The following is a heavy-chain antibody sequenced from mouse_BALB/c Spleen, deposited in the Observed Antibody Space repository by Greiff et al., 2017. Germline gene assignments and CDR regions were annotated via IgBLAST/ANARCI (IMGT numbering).Heavy chain of an antibody. J-gene: IGHJ2*01. CDR1: GFNIKDYY. CDR2: IDPENGDT. Sequence: EVQLKQSGAELVRSGASVKLSCTASGFNIKDYYMHWVKQRPEQGLEWIGWIDPENGDTEYAPKFQGKATMTADTSSNTAYLQLSSLTSEDTAVYYCNAFTTVDYWGQGTTLTVSS. D-gene: IGHD1-1*01. CDR3: NAFTTVDY. V-gene: IGHV14-4*02.